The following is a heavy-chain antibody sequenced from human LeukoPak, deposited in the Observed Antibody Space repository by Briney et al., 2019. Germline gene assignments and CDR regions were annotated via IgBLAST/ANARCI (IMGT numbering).Heavy chain of an antibody. CDR1: GFAFEDYA. D-gene: IGHD3-9*01. J-gene: IGHJ3*01. CDR2: ISWVGHIT. Sequence: GGSLRLSCAASGFAFEDYAIHWVRQGPGKGLEWVSFISWVGHITYYADSVKGRFTISRDNSKDSLYLQMNSLRAEDTALYYCAKELRFFDWSYAFDVWGQGTMVTVSS. CDR3: AKELRFFDWSYAFDV. V-gene: IGHV3-43D*03.